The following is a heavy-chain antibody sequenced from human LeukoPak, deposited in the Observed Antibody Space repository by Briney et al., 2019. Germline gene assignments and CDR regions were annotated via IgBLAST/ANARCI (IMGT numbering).Heavy chain of an antibody. CDR3: AAYDSSGSSTKYFQN. Sequence: LSCVASGMNFVGYGMHLVRQAPRKSLVRVSRIKSDGSSTIYADYVKSRFTISRDNAKNTLYLHMNSLRSDDPAEYCSAAYDSSGSSTKYFQNWVRGTLDNVAS. D-gene: IGHD3-22*01. CDR2: IKSDGSST. CDR1: GMNFVGYG. V-gene: IGHV3-74*01. J-gene: IGHJ1*01.